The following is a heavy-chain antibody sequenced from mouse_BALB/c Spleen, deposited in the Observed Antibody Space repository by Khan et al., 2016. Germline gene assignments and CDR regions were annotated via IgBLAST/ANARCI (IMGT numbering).Heavy chain of an antibody. D-gene: IGHD2-1*01. CDR2: IWGDGST. V-gene: IGHV2-6-7*01. Sequence: QVQLKESGPGLVAPSQSLSITCTVSGFSLTGYGVNWVRQPPGKGLEWLGMIWGDGSTDYNTALKSRLSISKDNSKSQVSLKMNSLQTDDTARYYCARVVYCGRGGVAYWGQGTLVTVSA. J-gene: IGHJ3*01. CDR1: GFSLTGYG. CDR3: ARVVYCGRGGVAY.